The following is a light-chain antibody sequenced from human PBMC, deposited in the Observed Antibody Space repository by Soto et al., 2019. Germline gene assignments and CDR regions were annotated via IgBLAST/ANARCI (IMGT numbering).Light chain of an antibody. CDR3: QQSYISPLT. J-gene: IGKJ4*01. CDR2: AAS. V-gene: IGKV1-39*01. CDR1: QSINSY. Sequence: DIQMTQSPSSLSASVGDRVTITCRASQSINSYLNWYQQKPGKAPNLLIYAASNLQRGFPSRFSGSGSGTDFTLNISSLQPEDFATYYCQQSYISPLTFGGGTKVEI.